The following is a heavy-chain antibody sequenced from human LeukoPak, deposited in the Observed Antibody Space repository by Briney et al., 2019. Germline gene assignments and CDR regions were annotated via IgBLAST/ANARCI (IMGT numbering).Heavy chain of an antibody. D-gene: IGHD3-16*01. CDR3: TLGAPYYYYGMDV. Sequence: SVKVSCKASGGTFSSYAISWVRQAPGQGLEWMGGIIPIFGTANYAQKFQGRVTITVDKSTSTAYMELSSLRSEDTAVYYCTLGAPYYYYGMDVRGKGTTVTVSS. CDR2: IIPIFGTA. CDR1: GGTFSSYA. V-gene: IGHV1-69*06. J-gene: IGHJ6*04.